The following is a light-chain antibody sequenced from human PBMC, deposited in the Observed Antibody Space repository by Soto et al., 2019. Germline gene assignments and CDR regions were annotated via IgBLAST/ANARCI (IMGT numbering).Light chain of an antibody. CDR2: EAT. J-gene: IGLJ2*01. V-gene: IGLV2-23*02. Sequence: QSAPTQPASVSGSPGQSVTISCTGTNSDVGGYNRLSWYQQHPGKAPKLMIYEATKRPSGVSNRFSASKSGNTASLTISGLQAEDEADYFCCSFAGGRTFKFGGGTQLTVL. CDR1: NSDVGGYNR. CDR3: CSFAGGRTFK.